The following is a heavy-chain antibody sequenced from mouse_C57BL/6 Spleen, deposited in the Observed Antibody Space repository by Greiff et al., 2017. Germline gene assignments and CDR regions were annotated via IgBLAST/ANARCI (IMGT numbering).Heavy chain of an antibody. J-gene: IGHJ4*01. CDR2: FYPGSGSI. V-gene: IGHV1-62-2*01. CDR1: GYTFTEYT. Sequence: QVHVKQSGAELVKPGASVKLSCKASGYTFTEYTIHWVKQRSGQGLEWIGWFYPGSGSIKYNEKFKDKATLTADKSYSTVYMELSRLTSEDSAVYFCERHEVDYYGSPYAMDYWGQGTSVTVSS. D-gene: IGHD1-1*01. CDR3: ERHEVDYYGSPYAMDY.